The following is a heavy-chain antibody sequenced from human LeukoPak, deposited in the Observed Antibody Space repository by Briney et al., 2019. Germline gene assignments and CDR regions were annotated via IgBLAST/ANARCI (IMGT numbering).Heavy chain of an antibody. CDR3: AKDVSIAVAGYYSDY. Sequence: GGSLRLSCAASGFTFSSYGMHWVRQAPGKGLEWVAFIRYDGSNKYYADSVKGRFTISRDNSKNTLYLQMNSLRAEDTAVYYCAKDVSIAVAGYYSDYWGQGTLVTVSS. CDR2: IRYDGSNK. CDR1: GFTFSSYG. J-gene: IGHJ4*02. V-gene: IGHV3-30*02. D-gene: IGHD6-19*01.